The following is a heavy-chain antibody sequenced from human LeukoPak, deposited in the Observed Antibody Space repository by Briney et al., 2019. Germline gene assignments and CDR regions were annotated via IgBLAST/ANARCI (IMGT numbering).Heavy chain of an antibody. D-gene: IGHD1-26*01. Sequence: GGSLRLSCAASGFTFSSYEMNWVRQAPGKGLEWVSYISSSSRAIFYADSVKGRFTISRDNAKNSLYLQMNSLRGEDTAVYHCAREGEWELRLDYWGQGTLVTVSS. CDR2: ISSSSRAI. J-gene: IGHJ4*02. V-gene: IGHV3-48*03. CDR3: AREGEWELRLDY. CDR1: GFTFSSYE.